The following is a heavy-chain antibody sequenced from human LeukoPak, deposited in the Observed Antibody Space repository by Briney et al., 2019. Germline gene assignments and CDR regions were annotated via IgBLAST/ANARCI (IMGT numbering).Heavy chain of an antibody. V-gene: IGHV1-8*01. Sequence: ASVKVSCKASGYTFTSYDINWVRQATGQGLEWMGWMNPNSGNTGYAQKFQGRVTMTRNTSISTAYMELSSLRSEDTAVYYCARALKAAAARARYYYYYMDVWGKGTTVTISS. J-gene: IGHJ6*03. CDR3: ARALKAAAARARYYYYYMDV. CDR2: MNPNSGNT. D-gene: IGHD2-2*01. CDR1: GYTFTSYD.